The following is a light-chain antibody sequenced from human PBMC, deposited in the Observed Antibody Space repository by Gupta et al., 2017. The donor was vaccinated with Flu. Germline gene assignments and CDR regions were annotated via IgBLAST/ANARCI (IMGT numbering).Light chain of an antibody. V-gene: IGKV1-5*03. J-gene: IGKJ1*01. CDR3: QQYDVVPYV. CDR1: QSVNGR. CDR2: KAS. Sequence: PSTLSASVGDRVTVTCRASQSVNGRLAWYQHKPGTAPKLLIYKASSVQSGVPSRFSGSGSGTDFTLTIDNLQPDDYAIYYCQQYDVVPYVFGQGTRVDIK.